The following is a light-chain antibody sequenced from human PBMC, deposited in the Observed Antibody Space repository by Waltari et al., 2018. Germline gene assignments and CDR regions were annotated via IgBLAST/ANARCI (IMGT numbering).Light chain of an antibody. Sequence: DIQLTQSPSSLSASVGDRVTITCQASQDISNYLNWYQQKPGRAPKLLIYDASYLQPGVPSRFSGSGSGSDFTLTSSSLQPEDVAMYYCQQYNHYPLFGPGTRLEIK. CDR2: DAS. CDR3: QQYNHYPL. CDR1: QDISNY. J-gene: IGKJ5*01. V-gene: IGKV1-33*01.